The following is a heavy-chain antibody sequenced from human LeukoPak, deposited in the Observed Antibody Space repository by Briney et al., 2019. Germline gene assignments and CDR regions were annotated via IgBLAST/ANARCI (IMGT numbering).Heavy chain of an antibody. CDR2: ISYTGADT. Sequence: PGGSLRLSCAVSGFTFSSYPMNWVRQAPGEGLEWVSAISYTGADTFYADSVKGRFTISRDNSKHTLYLQLDRLRVEDTAVYYCGYGSGSYFPRYYLDYWGQGALVIVSS. V-gene: IGHV3-23*01. CDR3: GYGSGSYFPRYYLDY. J-gene: IGHJ4*02. D-gene: IGHD3-10*01. CDR1: GFTFSSYP.